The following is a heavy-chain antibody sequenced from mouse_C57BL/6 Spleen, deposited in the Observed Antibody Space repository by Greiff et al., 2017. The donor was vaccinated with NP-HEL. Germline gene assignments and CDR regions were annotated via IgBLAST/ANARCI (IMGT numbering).Heavy chain of an antibody. Sequence: EVQVVESGGDLVKPGGSLKLSCAASGFTFSSYGMSWVRQTPDKRLEWVATISSGGSYTYYPDSVKGRFTISRDNAKNTLYLQMSSLKSEDTAMYYCARDANWDERYFDVWGTGTTVTVSS. J-gene: IGHJ1*03. V-gene: IGHV5-6*01. D-gene: IGHD4-1*01. CDR2: ISSGGSYT. CDR1: GFTFSSYG. CDR3: ARDANWDERYFDV.